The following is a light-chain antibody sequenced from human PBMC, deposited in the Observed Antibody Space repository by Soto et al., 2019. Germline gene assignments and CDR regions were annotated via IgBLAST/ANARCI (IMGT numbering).Light chain of an antibody. Sequence: DIQMTQSPSSVSASVGARVTITCRASQGISSWLAWYQQKPGKAPKLLIYAASSLQSGDPSRVSGSGSGTYFTPTISTLQPADFATYYGHHANSLPTFGGGTKVVIK. CDR2: AAS. V-gene: IGKV1-12*01. CDR1: QGISSW. J-gene: IGKJ4*01. CDR3: HHANSLPT.